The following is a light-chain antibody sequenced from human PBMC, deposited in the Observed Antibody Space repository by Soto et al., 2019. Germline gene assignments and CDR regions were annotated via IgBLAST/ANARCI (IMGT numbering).Light chain of an antibody. J-gene: IGLJ1*01. Sequence: QSALTQPPSASGSPGQSVTISCTGTSSDVGGYNYVSWYQQHPGKAPKLMLYEVEKRPSGVPDRFSGSKSGNTASLTVSGLQAEDEADYYCCSYAGSNNYVFGTGTKVTVL. CDR3: CSYAGSNNYV. CDR2: EVE. CDR1: SSDVGGYNY. V-gene: IGLV2-8*01.